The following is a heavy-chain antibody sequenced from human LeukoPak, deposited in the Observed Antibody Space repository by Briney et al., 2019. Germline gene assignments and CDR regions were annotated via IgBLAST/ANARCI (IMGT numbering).Heavy chain of an antibody. Sequence: SVKVSCKASGGTFSSYAISWVRQAPGQGLEWMGGIIPIFGTANYAQKFQGRVTITADESTSTAYMELSSLRSEDTAVYYCARGGYCSSTSCYEQYYYYYYGTDVWGQGTTVTVSS. J-gene: IGHJ6*02. CDR3: ARGGYCSSTSCYEQYYYYYYGTDV. D-gene: IGHD2-2*01. CDR2: IIPIFGTA. CDR1: GGTFSSYA. V-gene: IGHV1-69*13.